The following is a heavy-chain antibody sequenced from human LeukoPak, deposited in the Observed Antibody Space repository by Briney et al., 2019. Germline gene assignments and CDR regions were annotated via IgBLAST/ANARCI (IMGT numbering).Heavy chain of an antibody. Sequence: GGSLRLSCAASGFTFSSYAMHWVRQAPGKGLEWVAVISYDGSNKYYADSVKGRFTISRDNSKNTLYLQMNSLRAEDTAVYYCAAQGITGTTGARGLDYWGQGTLVTVSS. CDR2: ISYDGSNK. V-gene: IGHV3-30-3*01. J-gene: IGHJ4*02. D-gene: IGHD1-7*01. CDR3: AAQGITGTTGARGLDY. CDR1: GFTFSSYA.